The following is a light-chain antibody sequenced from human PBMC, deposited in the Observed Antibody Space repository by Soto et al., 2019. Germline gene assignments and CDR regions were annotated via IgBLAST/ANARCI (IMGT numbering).Light chain of an antibody. V-gene: IGKV3-15*01. J-gene: IGKJ4*01. CDR1: QTVSSY. Sequence: EIVMTQSPATLSVSPGERATLSCRASQTVSSYLAWYQQKPGQAPRLLIYDASTRATGIPARFSGSASGTEFTLTISSLQSEDVAVYYCQQYKTWPPLTFGGGTKVEIK. CDR3: QQYKTWPPLT. CDR2: DAS.